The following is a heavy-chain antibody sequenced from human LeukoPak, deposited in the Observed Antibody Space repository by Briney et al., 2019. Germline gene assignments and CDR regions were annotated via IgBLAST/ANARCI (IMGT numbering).Heavy chain of an antibody. J-gene: IGHJ4*02. V-gene: IGHV1-2*06. CDR3: ARGWRVATTPDY. CDR1: GYTFTGYY. CDR2: INPNSGGT. Sequence: ASVKVSCKASGYTFTGYYVHWVRQAPGQGLEWMGRINPNSGGTNYAQKFQGRVTMTRDTSISTAYMELSRLRSDDTAVYYCARGWRVATTPDYWGQGTLVTVSS. D-gene: IGHD5-12*01.